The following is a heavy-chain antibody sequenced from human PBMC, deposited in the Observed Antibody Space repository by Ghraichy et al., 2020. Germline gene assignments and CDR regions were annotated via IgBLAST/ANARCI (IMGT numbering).Heavy chain of an antibody. CDR2: VSNYNSRT. CDR3: ARDFSEWSSGWFDVFDI. Sequence: ASVKVSCKASGYTFISYGVSWVRQVPGQGLEWMGWVSNYNSRTNYAQNFRGRVTMTTDTSTGTAYLELRSLRSDDTAVYYCARDFSEWSSGWFDVFDIWGQGTMVTVSP. CDR1: GYTFISYG. D-gene: IGHD6-19*01. J-gene: IGHJ3*02. V-gene: IGHV1-18*01.